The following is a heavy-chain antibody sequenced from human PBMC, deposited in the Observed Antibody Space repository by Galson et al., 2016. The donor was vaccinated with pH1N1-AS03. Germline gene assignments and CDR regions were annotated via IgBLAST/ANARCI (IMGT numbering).Heavy chain of an antibody. Sequence: SLRLSCAASGFTSGDYYMSWIRQAPGKGLEWISCITSSGGSGSTIYYADSVKGRFTISRDDAKTSLYLQMKSLRADDTAVYFCARGWYDIWTGYLVDPFDYWGQGALVTVSS. D-gene: IGHD3-9*01. CDR2: ITSSGGSGSTI. J-gene: IGHJ4*02. CDR3: ARGWYDIWTGYLVDPFDY. V-gene: IGHV3-11*01. CDR1: GFTSGDYY.